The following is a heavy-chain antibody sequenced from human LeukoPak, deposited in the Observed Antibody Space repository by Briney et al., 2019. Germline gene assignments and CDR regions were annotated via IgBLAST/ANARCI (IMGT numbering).Heavy chain of an antibody. J-gene: IGHJ6*02. Sequence: GGSLRLSCAASGFTFSSYSMKWVRQAPGKGLEWVSSISSSSSYIYYADSVKGRFTISRDNAKNSLYLQMNSLRAEDTAVYYCARISGSLGLYYGMDAWGQGTTVTVSS. V-gene: IGHV3-21*01. D-gene: IGHD5-12*01. CDR3: ARISGSLGLYYGMDA. CDR2: ISSSSSYI. CDR1: GFTFSSYS.